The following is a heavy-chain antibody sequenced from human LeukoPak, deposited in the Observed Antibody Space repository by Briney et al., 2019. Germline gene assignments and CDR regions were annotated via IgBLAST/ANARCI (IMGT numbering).Heavy chain of an antibody. Sequence: SGRSLRLSCAASGFTFSSYVMHWVRQAPGEGLEWVAVISFDGSNKYYGDSLKGRFTISRDNSKDTLYLQVNSLRGEDMAIYYCARDFGWLSGFDYWGQGTLVTVSS. CDR2: ISFDGSNK. V-gene: IGHV3-30-3*01. CDR3: ARDFGWLSGFDY. D-gene: IGHD3-9*01. J-gene: IGHJ4*02. CDR1: GFTFSSYV.